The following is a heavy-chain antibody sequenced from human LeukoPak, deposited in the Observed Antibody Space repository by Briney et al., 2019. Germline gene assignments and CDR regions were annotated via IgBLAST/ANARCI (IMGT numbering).Heavy chain of an antibody. V-gene: IGHV1-69*13. CDR1: GGTFSSYA. Sequence: EASVKVSCKASGGTFSSYAISWVRQAPGQGLEWMGGIIPIFGTANYAQKFQGRVTITADESTSTAYMEPSSLRSEDTAVYYCAREYSSGWYFGYWGQGTLVTVSS. CDR3: AREYSSGWYFGY. D-gene: IGHD6-19*01. CDR2: IIPIFGTA. J-gene: IGHJ4*02.